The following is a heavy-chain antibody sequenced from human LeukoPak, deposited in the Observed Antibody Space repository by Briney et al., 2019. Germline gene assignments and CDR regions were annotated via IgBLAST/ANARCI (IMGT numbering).Heavy chain of an antibody. CDR1: GFSFSSFS. V-gene: IGHV3-21*01. CDR2: ISGGSSFT. Sequence: GGSLRLSCAASGFSFSSFSMNWVRQAPGKGLEWVSYISGGSSFTYYVDSVKGRFTISRDNAKNSLYLQMNSLRAEDTAVYYCARDLEQLVWGSYYYHMDGRGKRTTGTVSS. D-gene: IGHD6-6*01. CDR3: ARDLEQLVWGSYYYHMDG. J-gene: IGHJ6*03.